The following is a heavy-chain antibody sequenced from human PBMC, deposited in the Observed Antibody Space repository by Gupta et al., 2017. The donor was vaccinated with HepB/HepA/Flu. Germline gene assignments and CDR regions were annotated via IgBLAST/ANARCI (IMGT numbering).Heavy chain of an antibody. V-gene: IGHV1-18*01. Sequence: QVQLVQSGTEVKKPRASVKVSCEASGYTFTTYGISWVRQAHGQGLEWMGWITTYNGNTKYAQKFQGRVTMTTDTSTKTAYMELRSLRSDDTAVYFCARAYYDFWTGSAQRYYFDYWGQGTLVTVSS. CDR1: GYTFTTYG. CDR3: ARAYYDFWTGSAQRYYFDY. CDR2: ITTYNGNT. J-gene: IGHJ4*02. D-gene: IGHD3-3*01.